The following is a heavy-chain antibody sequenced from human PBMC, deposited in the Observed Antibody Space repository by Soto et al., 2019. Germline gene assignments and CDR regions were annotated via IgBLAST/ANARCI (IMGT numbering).Heavy chain of an antibody. J-gene: IGHJ4*02. D-gene: IGHD2-15*01. Sequence: PGGSLRLSCAASGFTFSSYAMSWVRQAPGKGLEWVAVISYDGSNKYCADSVKGRFTISRDNSKNTLYLQMNSLRAEDTAVYYCANGHCSGGSCYTLDYWGQGTLVTVSS. V-gene: IGHV3-30*18. CDR2: ISYDGSNK. CDR1: GFTFSSYA. CDR3: ANGHCSGGSCYTLDY.